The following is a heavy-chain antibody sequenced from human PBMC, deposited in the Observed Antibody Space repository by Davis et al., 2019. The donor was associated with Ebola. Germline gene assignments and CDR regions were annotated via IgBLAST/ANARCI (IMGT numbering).Heavy chain of an antibody. D-gene: IGHD6-19*01. CDR1: GFTFSSYA. J-gene: IGHJ4*02. CDR2: ISSNGGST. Sequence: GGSLTLSCSASGFTFSSYAMHWVRQAPGKGLEYFSAISSNGGSTYYADSVKGRFTISRDNAKNSLYLQMDSLRAEDTAVYYCARTQWLDYWGQGTLVTVSS. CDR3: ARTQWLDY. V-gene: IGHV3-64*04.